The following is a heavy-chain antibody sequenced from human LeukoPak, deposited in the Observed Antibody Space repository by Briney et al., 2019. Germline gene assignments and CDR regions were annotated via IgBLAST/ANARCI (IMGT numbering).Heavy chain of an antibody. CDR2: ISSSSSYI. CDR3: AKSPRVLRFLEWLFGHDY. Sequence: GGSLRLSCAASGFTFSSYSMNWVRQAPGKGLEWVSSISSSSSYIYYADSVKGRFTISRDNAKNSLYLQMNSLRAEDTAVYYCAKSPRVLRFLEWLFGHDYWGQGTLVTVSS. V-gene: IGHV3-21*04. J-gene: IGHJ4*02. D-gene: IGHD3-3*01. CDR1: GFTFSSYS.